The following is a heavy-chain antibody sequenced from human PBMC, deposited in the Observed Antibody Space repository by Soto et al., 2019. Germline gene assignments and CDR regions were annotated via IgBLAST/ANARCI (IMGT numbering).Heavy chain of an antibody. J-gene: IGHJ4*02. Sequence: SETLSLTCAVYGGSFSGYYWSWIRQPPGKGLEWIGEINHSGSTNYNPSLKSRVTISVDTSKNQFSLKLSSVTAADTAVYYCARGRYWYYDFWSGYSVFDYWGQGTLVTVSS. V-gene: IGHV4-34*01. CDR3: ARGRYWYYDFWSGYSVFDY. CDR2: INHSGST. D-gene: IGHD3-3*01. CDR1: GGSFSGYY.